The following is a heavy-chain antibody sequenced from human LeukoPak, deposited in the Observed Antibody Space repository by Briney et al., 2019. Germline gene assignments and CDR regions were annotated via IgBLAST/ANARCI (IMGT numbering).Heavy chain of an antibody. V-gene: IGHV3-33*06. CDR1: GFTFSSHG. CDR3: AKGDYDYGGFDP. CDR2: IWYDGSNK. D-gene: IGHD3-3*01. Sequence: PGRSLRPSCSASGFTFSSHGMHWVRQAPGKGLEWVAVIWYDGSNKYYADSVKGRFTISRDNSKNTLYLQMNSLRAEDTAVYYCAKGDYDYGGFDPWGQGTLVTVSS. J-gene: IGHJ5*02.